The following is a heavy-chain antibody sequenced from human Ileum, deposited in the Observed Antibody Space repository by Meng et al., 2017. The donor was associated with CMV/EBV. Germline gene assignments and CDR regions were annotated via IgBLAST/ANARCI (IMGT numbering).Heavy chain of an antibody. D-gene: IGHD2-8*01. CDR3: ARVWANGEGWFDP. Sequence: RLRLQQSGPGLVNPSGTLSLSCTVSGGSIRSRSHYWGWIRQPPGKGLEWIGNIYYSGLTSYNPSLKSRVTISVDTSKNQFSLKLSSVTAADTAVFYCARVWANGEGWFDPWGQGTLVTVSS. CDR2: IYYSGLT. J-gene: IGHJ5*02. V-gene: IGHV4-39*06. CDR1: GGSIRSRSHY.